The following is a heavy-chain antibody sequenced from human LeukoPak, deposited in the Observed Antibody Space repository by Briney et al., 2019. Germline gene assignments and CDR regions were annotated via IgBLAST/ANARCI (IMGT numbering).Heavy chain of an antibody. CDR2: INPNSGGT. CDR1: GYTLTTYG. CDR3: ARSPRGSYGAFDI. Sequence: GASVKVSCKAFGYTLTTYGITWVRQAPGQGLEWMGWINPNSGGTNYAQKFQGRVTMTRDTSISTAYMELSRLRSDDTAVYYCARSPRGSYGAFDIWGQGTMVTVSS. V-gene: IGHV1-2*02. D-gene: IGHD1-26*01. J-gene: IGHJ3*02.